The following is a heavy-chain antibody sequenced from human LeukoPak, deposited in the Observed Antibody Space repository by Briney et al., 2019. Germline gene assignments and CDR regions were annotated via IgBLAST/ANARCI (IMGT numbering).Heavy chain of an antibody. D-gene: IGHD3-22*01. CDR1: GFTFSNAW. Sequence: GGSLRLSCAASGFTFSNAWMSWVRQAPGKGLEWVANIKQDGSEKYYVDSVKGRFTISRDNAKNSLYLQMNSLRAEDTAVYYCARDLYDSFLDAFDIWGQGTMVTVSS. J-gene: IGHJ3*02. CDR3: ARDLYDSFLDAFDI. V-gene: IGHV3-7*01. CDR2: IKQDGSEK.